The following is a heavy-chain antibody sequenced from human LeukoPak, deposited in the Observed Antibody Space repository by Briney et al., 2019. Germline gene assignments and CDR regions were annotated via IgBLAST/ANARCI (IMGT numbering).Heavy chain of an antibody. CDR3: AKDFDLYTFDY. D-gene: IGHD2-8*01. CDR1: GFTFSSYG. Sequence: GRSLRLSCAASGFTFSSYGMHWVRQAPGKGLEWVAVISYDGSNKYYADSVKGRFTISRDNSKNTLYLQMNSLRAEDTAVYYCAKDFDLYTFDYWGQGTLVTVSS. J-gene: IGHJ4*02. V-gene: IGHV3-30*18. CDR2: ISYDGSNK.